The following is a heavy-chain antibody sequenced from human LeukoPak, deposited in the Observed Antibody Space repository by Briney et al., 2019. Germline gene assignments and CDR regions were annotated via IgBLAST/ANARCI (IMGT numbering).Heavy chain of an antibody. CDR3: ARDRGGCSGGSCYSLDAFDI. J-gene: IGHJ3*02. Sequence: SETLSLTCTVSGGSIGSGSYYWSWIRQPAGKGLEWLGRIYTSGSTNYNPSLKSRVTISVDTSKNQFSLKLSSVTAADTAVYYCARDRGGCSGGSCYSLDAFDIWGQGTMVTVSS. V-gene: IGHV4-61*02. CDR1: GGSIGSGSYY. D-gene: IGHD2-15*01. CDR2: IYTSGST.